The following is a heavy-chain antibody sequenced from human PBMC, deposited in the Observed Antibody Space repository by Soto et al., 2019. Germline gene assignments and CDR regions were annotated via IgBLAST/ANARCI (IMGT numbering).Heavy chain of an antibody. CDR3: ARPIYYYDSSGPDAFDI. CDR1: GFTFSSYS. CDR2: ISSSSSTI. D-gene: IGHD3-22*01. V-gene: IGHV3-48*02. Sequence: PGGSLRLSCAASGFTFSSYSMNWARQAPGKGLEWVSYISSSSSTIYYADSVKGRFTISRDNAKNSLYLQMNSLRDEDTAVYYCARPIYYYDSSGPDAFDIWGQGTMVTVSS. J-gene: IGHJ3*02.